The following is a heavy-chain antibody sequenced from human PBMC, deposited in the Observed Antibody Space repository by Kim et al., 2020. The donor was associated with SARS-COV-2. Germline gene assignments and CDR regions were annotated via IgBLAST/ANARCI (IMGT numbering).Heavy chain of an antibody. J-gene: IGHJ4*02. CDR3: ATYYDILTGYYNSTGY. Sequence: GGSLRLSCAASGFTFSSYAMSWVRQAPGKGLEWVSVIYSGGSSTYYADSVKGRFTISRDNSKNTLYLQMNSLRAEDTAVYYCATYYDILTGYYNSTGYWGQGTLVTVSS. CDR2: IYSGGSST. CDR1: GFTFSSYA. V-gene: IGHV3-23*03. D-gene: IGHD3-9*01.